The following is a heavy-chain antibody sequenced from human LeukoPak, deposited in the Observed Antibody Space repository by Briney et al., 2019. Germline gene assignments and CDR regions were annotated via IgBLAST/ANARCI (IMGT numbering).Heavy chain of an antibody. Sequence: ASVKVSCKASGYTFTGYYMHWVRQAPGQGLEWMGWINPNSVGTNYAQKFQGRVTMTRDTSITTAYIELSRLRSDDTAVYYCARAGKAPYDYVWGSYRSRSSPDYWGQGTLVTVSS. J-gene: IGHJ4*02. CDR2: INPNSVGT. V-gene: IGHV1-2*02. CDR1: GYTFTGYY. D-gene: IGHD3-16*02. CDR3: ARAGKAPYDYVWGSYRSRSSPDY.